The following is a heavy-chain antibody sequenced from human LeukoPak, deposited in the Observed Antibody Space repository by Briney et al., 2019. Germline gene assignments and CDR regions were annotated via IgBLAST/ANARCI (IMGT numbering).Heavy chain of an antibody. CDR2: IRYDGSNE. D-gene: IGHD3-3*01. V-gene: IGHV3-30*02. CDR1: GFTFSDYG. J-gene: IGHJ4*02. Sequence: GGSLRLSCAASGFTFSDYGMHWVRQAPGKGLEWVAFIRYDGSNEYYADSVKGRFTVSRDNSKNTLYLQMNSLRAEDTAVYYCTKSFWSGYTYYFDYWGQGTLVTVSS. CDR3: TKSFWSGYTYYFDY.